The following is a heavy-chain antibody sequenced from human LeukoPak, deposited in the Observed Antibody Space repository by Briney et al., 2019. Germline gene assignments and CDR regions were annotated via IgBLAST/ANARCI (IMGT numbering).Heavy chain of an antibody. CDR2: IYYSGNT. CDR1: GGSISSGGYY. J-gene: IGHJ4*02. Sequence: PSETLSLTCTVSGGSISSGGYYWSWIRQHPGTGLEWIGYIYYSGNTNYNPSLKSRVTMSLDPSKNQFSLKLSSVTAADTAVYYCATGDGSYFVYWGQGTLVTVSS. V-gene: IGHV4-61*08. D-gene: IGHD3-10*01. CDR3: ATGDGSYFVY.